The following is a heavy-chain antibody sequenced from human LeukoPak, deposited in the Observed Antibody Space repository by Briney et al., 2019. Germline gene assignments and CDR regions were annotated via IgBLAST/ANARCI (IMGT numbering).Heavy chain of an antibody. CDR2: ISAYNGNT. D-gene: IGHD6-13*01. J-gene: IGHJ6*02. V-gene: IGHV1-18*01. Sequence: ASVKVSCKASGYTFTSYGTSWVRQAPGQGLEWMGWISAYNGNTNYAQKLQGRVTMTTDTSTSTAYMELRSLRSEDTAVYYCARDVAAAGYYYYGMDVWGQGTTVTVSS. CDR3: ARDVAAAGYYYYGMDV. CDR1: GYTFTSYG.